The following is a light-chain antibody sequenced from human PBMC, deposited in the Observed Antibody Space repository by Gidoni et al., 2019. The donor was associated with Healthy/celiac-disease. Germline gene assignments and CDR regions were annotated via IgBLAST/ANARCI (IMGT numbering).Light chain of an antibody. CDR1: QSISSY. Sequence: EIVLTTSPATLSLSPGERATLSCRASQSISSYLAWYQQKPGQAPRLLNYDASNGATGIPTMFSGSGSGAYFTLTISGLDPEDFAVYCWQQRSNWFTFGGGTKVEIK. CDR3: QQRSNWFT. CDR2: DAS. J-gene: IGKJ4*01. V-gene: IGKV3-11*01.